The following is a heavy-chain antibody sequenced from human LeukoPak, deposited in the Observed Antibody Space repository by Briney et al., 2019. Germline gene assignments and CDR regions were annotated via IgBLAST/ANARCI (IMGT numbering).Heavy chain of an antibody. CDR1: GFPFSSYS. Sequence: GSLRLSCAASGFPFSSYSMTWIRQPPGKGLEWIGSIYYSGSTYYNPSLKSRVTISVDTSKNQFSLKLSSVTAADTAVYYCARVKRWNGMDVWGQGTTVTVSS. CDR2: IYYSGST. D-gene: IGHD5-24*01. J-gene: IGHJ6*02. V-gene: IGHV4-39*01. CDR3: ARVKRWNGMDV.